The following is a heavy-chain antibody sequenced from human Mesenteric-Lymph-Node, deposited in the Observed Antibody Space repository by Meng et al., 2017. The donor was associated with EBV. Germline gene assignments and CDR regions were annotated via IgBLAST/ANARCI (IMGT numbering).Heavy chain of an antibody. CDR3: ARGRVQYSYGQIDS. CDR1: GECFRGHY. CDR2: INQSGST. Sequence: QGDEGLLKPAVTLALTFTVNGECFRGHYWSCIRQPPGKGLEWIGEINQSGSTNYNPSLKSRVTLSVDTSKNHFSLKLTSVTAADTAIYDCARGRVQYSYGQIDSWGQGTLVTVSS. V-gene: IGHV4-34*01. D-gene: IGHD5-18*01. J-gene: IGHJ4*02.